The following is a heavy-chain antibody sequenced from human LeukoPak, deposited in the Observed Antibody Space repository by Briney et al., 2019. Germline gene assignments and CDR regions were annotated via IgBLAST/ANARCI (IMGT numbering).Heavy chain of an antibody. V-gene: IGHV1-18*01. D-gene: IGHD2-21*02. J-gene: IGHJ4*02. CDR1: GYTFTGYA. Sequence: GASVKVSCKASGYTFTGYAISWVRQAPGQGLEWMGWVSAYNGATNYAQNFQDRVTMTTDTPTTTAYMELRSLRSDDTAVYYCARCGGDCYSEDYWGQGTLVTVSS. CDR3: ARCGGDCYSEDY. CDR2: VSAYNGAT.